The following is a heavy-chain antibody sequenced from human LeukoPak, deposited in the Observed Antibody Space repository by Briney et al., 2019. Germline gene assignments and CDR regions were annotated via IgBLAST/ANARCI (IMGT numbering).Heavy chain of an antibody. V-gene: IGHV4-34*01. CDR2: INHSGDT. J-gene: IGHJ4*02. D-gene: IGHD6-25*01. CDR1: GGSFSGYH. CDR3: ARARGAEAIDY. Sequence: SETLSLTSAVYGGSFSGYHWTWIRQPPGKGLEWIGEINHSGDTNYNPSLKSRVTLSVDTSKNQFSLKLNSVTAADTAVYYCARARGAEAIDYWGQGTLVIVSS.